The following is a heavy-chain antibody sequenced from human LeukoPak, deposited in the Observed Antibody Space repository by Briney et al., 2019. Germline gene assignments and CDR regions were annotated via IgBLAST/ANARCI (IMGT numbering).Heavy chain of an antibody. CDR2: ISGSGGST. V-gene: IGHV3-23*01. CDR3: AKDSAYGDSNY. Sequence: GRSLRLSCAASGFTFDDYAMHWVRQAPGKGLEWVSAISGSGGSTYYADSVKGRFTISRDNSKNTLYLQMNSLRAEDTAVYYCAKDSAYGDSNYWGQGTLVTVSS. CDR1: GFTFDDYA. D-gene: IGHD4-17*01. J-gene: IGHJ4*02.